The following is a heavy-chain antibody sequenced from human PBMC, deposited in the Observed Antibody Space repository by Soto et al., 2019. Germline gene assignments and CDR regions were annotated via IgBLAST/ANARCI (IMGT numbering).Heavy chain of an antibody. Sequence: SETLSLTCTVSGGSISSYYWSWIRQPPGKGLEWIGYIYYSGSANYNPSLKSRVTISVDTSKNQFSLRLSSVTAADTAMYYCARDSDNWNDVGAFAIWGQGTMVTVSS. CDR1: GGSISSYY. V-gene: IGHV4-59*01. CDR3: ARDSDNWNDVGAFAI. CDR2: IYYSGSA. J-gene: IGHJ3*02. D-gene: IGHD1-20*01.